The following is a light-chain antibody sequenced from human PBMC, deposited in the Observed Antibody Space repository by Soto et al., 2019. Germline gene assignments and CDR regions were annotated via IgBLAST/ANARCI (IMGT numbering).Light chain of an antibody. J-gene: IGKJ1*01. CDR1: QSISSY. CDR2: AAS. Sequence: DIQIAQSPSSLSSSVRERFTITCRASQSISSYLNWYQQKPGKAPKVLIYAASSLQSGIPSRFSGSGSGTDFTLTISSLQPEDFATYYCQQSYSIPWTFGQGTKVDIK. V-gene: IGKV1-39*01. CDR3: QQSYSIPWT.